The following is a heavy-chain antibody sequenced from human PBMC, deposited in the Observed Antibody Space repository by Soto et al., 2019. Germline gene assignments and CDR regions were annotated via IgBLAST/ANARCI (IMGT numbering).Heavy chain of an antibody. Sequence: GPSEKVCFAAFRGTFSSYAISWVRQAPGQGLEWMGGIIPIFGTANYAQKFQGRVTITADESTSTAYMELSSLRSEDTAVYYCARAYIAAAVTEKYGMDVWGQGTTVTVSS. V-gene: IGHV1-69*13. D-gene: IGHD6-13*01. CDR2: IIPIFGTA. J-gene: IGHJ6*02. CDR1: RGTFSSYA. CDR3: ARAYIAAAVTEKYGMDV.